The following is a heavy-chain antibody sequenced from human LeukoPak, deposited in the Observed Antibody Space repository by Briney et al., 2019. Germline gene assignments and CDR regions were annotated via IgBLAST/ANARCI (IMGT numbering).Heavy chain of an antibody. J-gene: IGHJ6*02. CDR3: ASIAAARAHYYYYGMDV. Sequence: KTSETLSLTCTVSGGPISSYYWSWIRQPPGKGLEWIGEINHSGSTNYNPSLKSRVTISVDTSKNQFSLKLSSVTAADTAVYYCASIAAARAHYYYYGMDVWGQGTTATVSS. V-gene: IGHV4-34*01. CDR1: GGPISSYY. D-gene: IGHD6-13*01. CDR2: INHSGST.